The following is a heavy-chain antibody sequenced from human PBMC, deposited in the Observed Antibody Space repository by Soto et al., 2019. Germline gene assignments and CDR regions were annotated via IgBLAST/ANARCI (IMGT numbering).Heavy chain of an antibody. CDR1: GYTFTSYG. V-gene: IGHV1-18*01. Sequence: GASVKVSCKASGYTFTSYGISWVRQAPGQGLEWMGWISAYNGNTNYAQKLQGRVTMTTDTSTSTAYMELRSLRSDDTAVYYCARIQGYCSGGSCPGRYYFDDWGQGTLVTVSS. J-gene: IGHJ4*02. CDR3: ARIQGYCSGGSCPGRYYFDD. CDR2: ISAYNGNT. D-gene: IGHD2-15*01.